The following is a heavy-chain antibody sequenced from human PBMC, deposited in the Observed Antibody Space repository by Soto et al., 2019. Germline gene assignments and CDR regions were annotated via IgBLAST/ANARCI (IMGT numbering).Heavy chain of an antibody. CDR2: ISYDGSNK. CDR1: GFTFSSYG. J-gene: IGHJ4*02. V-gene: IGHV3-30*03. CDR3: AQGSSFDY. Sequence: QVQLVESGGGVVQPGRSLRLSCAASGFTFSSYGMHWVRQAPGKGLEWVAVISYDGSNKYYADSVKGRFTISRDNSKNTLYLQMNSLRAEDTAVYYCAQGSSFDYWGQGTLVTVSS.